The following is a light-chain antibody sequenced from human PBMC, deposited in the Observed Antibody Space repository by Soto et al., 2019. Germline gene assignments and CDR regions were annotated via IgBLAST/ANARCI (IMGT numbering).Light chain of an antibody. CDR2: DAS. J-gene: IGKJ1*01. CDR3: QQYNNWTRT. V-gene: IGKV3-15*01. Sequence: IVLTQSTSTLSVSPGESATLSCRASQSFXSNFDWYQKKGGQAPRILXADASTRATGSPARLSGSGSVTEFTLTISSLHSEYFAIYYFQQYNNWTRTFGQGTKVDIK. CDR1: QSFXSN.